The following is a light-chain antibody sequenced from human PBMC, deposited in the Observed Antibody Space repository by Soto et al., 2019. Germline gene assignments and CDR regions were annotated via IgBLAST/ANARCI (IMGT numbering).Light chain of an antibody. J-gene: IGKJ2*01. CDR3: QHYYSTPYT. CDR2: WAS. Sequence: DIVMTQSQDSLAVSLGERATNNCKSSQSVLYSSNNKNYLAWYQQKPGQPPKLLIYWASTRESGVPDRFSGSVSGTDFSHTISSLQAEDVAVYYCQHYYSTPYTFGQGTKLEIK. CDR1: QSVLYSSNNKNY. V-gene: IGKV4-1*01.